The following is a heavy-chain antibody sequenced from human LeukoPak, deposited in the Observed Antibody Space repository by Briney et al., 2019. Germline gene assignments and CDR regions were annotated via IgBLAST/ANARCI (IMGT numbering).Heavy chain of an antibody. CDR2: MSHSGST. Sequence: PSETLSLTCTVSGGSISSYYWSWIRQPAGKGLEWIGEMSHSGSTNYNPSLKSRATISVDTAKNQVSLKLSSVTAADTAVYYCARPARIAASGRYAFDFWGEGTLVTVSS. J-gene: IGHJ3*01. CDR3: ARPARIAASGRYAFDF. V-gene: IGHV4-34*01. CDR1: GGSISSYY. D-gene: IGHD6-13*01.